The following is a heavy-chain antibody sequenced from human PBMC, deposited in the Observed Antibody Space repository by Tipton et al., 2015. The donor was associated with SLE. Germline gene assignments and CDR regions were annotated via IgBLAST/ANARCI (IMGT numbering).Heavy chain of an antibody. CDR1: GFTFSSYW. J-gene: IGHJ4*02. CDR3: AKKGGGSDFDRSGYLDY. D-gene: IGHD3-22*01. Sequence: SLRLSCAASGFTFSSYWMSWVRQAPGKGLEWVSSISGSGDNTNYADSVKGRFTVSRDNAKNTLYLQMNSLRTEDTAVYYCAKKGGGSDFDRSGYLDYWGQGTLVIVSS. CDR2: ISGSGDNT. V-gene: IGHV3-23*01.